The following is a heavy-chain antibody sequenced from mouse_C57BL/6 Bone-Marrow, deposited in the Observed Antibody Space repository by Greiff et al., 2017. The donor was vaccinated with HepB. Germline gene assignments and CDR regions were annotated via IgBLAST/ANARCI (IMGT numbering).Heavy chain of an antibody. Sequence: VHVKQSGPELVKPGASVKISCKASGYSFTDYNMNWVKQSNGKSLEWIGVINPNYGTTSYNQKFKGKATLTVDQSSSTAYMQLNSLTSEDSAVYYCARREVCDYDWYFDVWGTGTTVTVSS. V-gene: IGHV1-39*01. CDR3: ARREVCDYDWYFDV. J-gene: IGHJ1*03. CDR2: INPNYGTT. CDR1: GYSFTDYN. D-gene: IGHD2-4*01.